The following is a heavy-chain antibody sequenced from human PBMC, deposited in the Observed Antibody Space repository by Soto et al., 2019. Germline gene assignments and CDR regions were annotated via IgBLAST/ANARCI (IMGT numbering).Heavy chain of an antibody. CDR3: ARPPPYSNGGYFDS. V-gene: IGHV3-23*01. CDR1: GFTFTDHA. CDR2: TSNNGDRT. Sequence: EVQLLESGGGLVLPGGSLRLSCAVSGFTFTDHAMTWVRQAPGKGLEWVSTTSNNGDRTFYADSVKGRFTVSTDRTNNTLYLQMNSLRADDTAVYFCARPPPYSNGGYFDSWGQGTLVTVSS. D-gene: IGHD6-19*01. J-gene: IGHJ4*02.